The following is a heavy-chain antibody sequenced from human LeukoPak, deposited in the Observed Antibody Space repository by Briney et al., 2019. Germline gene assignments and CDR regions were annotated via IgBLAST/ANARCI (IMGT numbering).Heavy chain of an antibody. V-gene: IGHV3-72*01. J-gene: IGHJ3*02. D-gene: IGHD1-26*01. Sequence: GGSLRLSCAASGFTFSDHYMDWVRQAPGKGLEWVGRTRNKANSYTTEYAASVKGRFTISRDDSKNSLYLQMNSLKSEDTAVYYCVRESGGASDIWGQGTMVTVSS. CDR2: TRNKANSYTT. CDR3: VRESGGASDI. CDR1: GFTFSDHY.